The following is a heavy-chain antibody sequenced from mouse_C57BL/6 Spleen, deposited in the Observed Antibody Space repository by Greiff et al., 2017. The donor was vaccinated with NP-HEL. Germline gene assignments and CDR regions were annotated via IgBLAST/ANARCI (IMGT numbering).Heavy chain of an antibody. J-gene: IGHJ3*01. CDR1: GYAFTNYL. Sequence: QVQLKQSGAELVRPGTSVKVSCKASGYAFTNYLIEWVKQRPGQGLEWIGVINPGSGGTNYNEKFKGKATLTADKSSSTAYMQLSSLTSEDSAVYFCARGDYDYFFAYWGQGTLVTVSA. CDR2: INPGSGGT. V-gene: IGHV1-54*01. CDR3: ARGDYDYFFAY. D-gene: IGHD2-4*01.